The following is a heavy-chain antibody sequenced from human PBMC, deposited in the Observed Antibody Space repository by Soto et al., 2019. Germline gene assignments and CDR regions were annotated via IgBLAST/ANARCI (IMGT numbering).Heavy chain of an antibody. V-gene: IGHV3-30*18. CDR2: ISYDGRNE. Sequence: QVQLVESGGGVVQPGRSLRLSCAASGFSFSAFGMHWVRQAPGKGLEWVGVISYDGRNEYYADSVRGRFTVSRDNSKSTLYLQMNSLRAEDTAVYYCAKRITTSGDSTCRVVVVDNWGPGTLVIVSS. CDR3: AKRITTSGDSTCRVVVVDN. D-gene: IGHD3-16*01. CDR1: GFSFSAFG. J-gene: IGHJ4*02.